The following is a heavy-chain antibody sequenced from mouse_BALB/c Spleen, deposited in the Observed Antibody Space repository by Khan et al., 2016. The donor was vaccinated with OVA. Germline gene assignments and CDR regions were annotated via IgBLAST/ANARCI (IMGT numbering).Heavy chain of an antibody. Sequence: QVRLQQSGPGLVAPSQNLSITCTVSGFSLTDYGVSWIRQPPGKGLEWLGVIWGGGTTYYNSALKSRLIISKDNSKSQVFLKMNSLQTDDTAMYHCAKGVWSYYFALDYWGQGTSVTVSS. J-gene: IGHJ4*01. CDR2: IWGGGTT. CDR1: GFSLTDYG. V-gene: IGHV2-6-5*01. D-gene: IGHD2-10*02. CDR3: AKGVWSYYFALDY.